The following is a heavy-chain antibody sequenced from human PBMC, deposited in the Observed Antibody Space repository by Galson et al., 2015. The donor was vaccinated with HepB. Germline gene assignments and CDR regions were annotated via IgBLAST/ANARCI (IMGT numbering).Heavy chain of an antibody. Sequence: SLRLSCAASGFTFSSYAMHWVRQAPGKGLEWVAVISYDGSNKYYADSVKGRFTISRDNSKNTLYLQMNSLRAEDTAVYYCARGLATVGAQKALDYYYYGMDVWGQGTTVTVSS. J-gene: IGHJ6*02. CDR3: ARGLATVGAQKALDYYYYGMDV. V-gene: IGHV3-30*04. D-gene: IGHD4-23*01. CDR1: GFTFSSYA. CDR2: ISYDGSNK.